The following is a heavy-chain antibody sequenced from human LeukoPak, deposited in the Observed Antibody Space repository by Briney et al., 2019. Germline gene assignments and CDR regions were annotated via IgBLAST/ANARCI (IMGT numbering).Heavy chain of an antibody. V-gene: IGHV3-21*01. J-gene: IGHJ3*02. CDR1: GFTFSHYF. CDR2: INSTSSYI. D-gene: IGHD3-22*01. Sequence: GGSLRLSCAASGFTFSHYFMNWVRQAPGKGLEWVSSINSTSSYINYADSVKGRFTISRDDAKNSLYLQMSSLRAEDTAVYYCARDYCHSSGRRYDAFDIWGQGTMVTISS. CDR3: ARDYCHSSGRRYDAFDI.